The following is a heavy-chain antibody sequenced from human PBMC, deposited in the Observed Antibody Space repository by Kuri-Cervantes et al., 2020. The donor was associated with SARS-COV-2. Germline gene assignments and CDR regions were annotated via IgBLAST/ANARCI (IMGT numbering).Heavy chain of an antibody. CDR2: ISYDGSNK. CDR3: ARDRAAAGVYCSDY. Sequence: GESLKISCAASGFSFSNYAMHWVRQAPGKGLEWVAVISYDGSNKYYADSVKGRFTISRDNSKSTLYLQMNSLRAEDTAVYYCARDRAAAGVYCSDYWDQGTLVTVSS. J-gene: IGHJ4*02. CDR1: GFSFSNYA. V-gene: IGHV3-30-3*01. D-gene: IGHD6-13*01.